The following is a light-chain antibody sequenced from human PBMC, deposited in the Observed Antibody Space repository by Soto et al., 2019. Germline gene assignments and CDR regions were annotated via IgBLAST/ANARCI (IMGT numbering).Light chain of an antibody. CDR2: GAS. V-gene: IGKV3-15*01. Sequence: EIVVTQSPATLSVSPGERATLSCRASEVVTTNLAWYQQKPGQAPRLLIYGASTRAAGIPARFSGSGSGTHFTLTISSVQSEDFAVYYCQQYSNRPPITFGQGTRLEIK. J-gene: IGKJ5*01. CDR1: EVVTTN. CDR3: QQYSNRPPIT.